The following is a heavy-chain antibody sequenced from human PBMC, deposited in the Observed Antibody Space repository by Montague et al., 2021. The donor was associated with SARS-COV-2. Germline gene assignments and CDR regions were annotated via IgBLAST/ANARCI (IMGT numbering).Heavy chain of an antibody. D-gene: IGHD2-2*01. CDR1: GFTFSTYA. Sequence: SLILSCAAPGFTFSTYAMSWFRQAPGTVLDWVSVIYSGSTRTYYSYSVKGRFTISRDNSKNTLYLQMNSLRAEDTAVYYCAKMSYIVVLPDAMEWYGMDVWGQGTTVTVS. CDR2: IYSGSTRT. J-gene: IGHJ6*02. V-gene: IGHV3-23*03. CDR3: AKMSYIVVLPDAMEWYGMDV.